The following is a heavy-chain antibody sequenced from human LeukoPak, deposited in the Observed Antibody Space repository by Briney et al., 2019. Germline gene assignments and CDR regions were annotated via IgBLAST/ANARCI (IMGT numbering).Heavy chain of an antibody. CDR2: IYYSGYT. CDR3: AREGGYSYGDAPLHFDY. Sequence: NPSETLSLTCTVSGGSISSYYWSWIRQPPGKGLKWIGNIYYSGYTTYSPSLRSRVTISVDRSKNQFSLRVSSVTGADTAVYYCAREGGYSYGDAPLHFDYWGQGTLVTVSS. D-gene: IGHD5-18*01. V-gene: IGHV4-59*12. J-gene: IGHJ4*02. CDR1: GGSISSYY.